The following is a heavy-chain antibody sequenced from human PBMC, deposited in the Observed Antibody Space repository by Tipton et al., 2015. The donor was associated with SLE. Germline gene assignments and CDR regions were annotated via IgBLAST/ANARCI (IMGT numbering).Heavy chain of an antibody. CDR1: GYSISSGYY. D-gene: IGHD3-22*01. V-gene: IGHV4-38-2*02. J-gene: IGHJ3*02. CDR3: ARGYDSRGPFDI. Sequence: TLSLTCTVSGYSISSGYYWAWLRQPPGNGLEWIGYIFYIGDTNYNPSLKSRVSISLDRSKNHYSLRLHSVTAADTAVYYCARGYDSRGPFDIWGQGTMVTVSS. CDR2: IFYIGDT.